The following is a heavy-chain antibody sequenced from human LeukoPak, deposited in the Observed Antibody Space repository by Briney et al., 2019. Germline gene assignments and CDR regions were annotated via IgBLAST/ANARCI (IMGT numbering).Heavy chain of an antibody. Sequence: GGSLRLSCAASGFTFRNHAMHWVRQAPGKGPEWVAVISDDGNNIYYSESVKGRFTISRDNSKDTLYLEMNSLEVEDTAVYFCARGGINYADYWGQGTLVTVSS. CDR1: GFTFRNHA. CDR2: ISDDGNNI. J-gene: IGHJ4*02. CDR3: ARGGINYADY. D-gene: IGHD3-10*01. V-gene: IGHV3-30*03.